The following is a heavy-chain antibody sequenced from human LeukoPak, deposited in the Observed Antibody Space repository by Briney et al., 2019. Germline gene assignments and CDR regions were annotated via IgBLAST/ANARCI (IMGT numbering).Heavy chain of an antibody. CDR2: ISASGSGT. Sequence: PGGSLRLSCGASGFTFNISAINWVRQAPGKGLEWVSSISASGSGTFYADSVKGRFAISRDNSRNMVFLLMNTLRAEDTAIYYCAKVTTDCSSTSCFLLYAFDFWGQGTMVAVSS. CDR1: GFTFNISA. J-gene: IGHJ3*01. CDR3: AKVTTDCSSTSCFLLYAFDF. V-gene: IGHV3-23*01. D-gene: IGHD2-2*01.